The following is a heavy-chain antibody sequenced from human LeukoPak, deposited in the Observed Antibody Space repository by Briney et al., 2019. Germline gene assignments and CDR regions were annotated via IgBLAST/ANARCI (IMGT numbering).Heavy chain of an antibody. D-gene: IGHD2-2*01. CDR3: AKLEGYCSSTSCRFAYMDV. Sequence: GGSLRLSCAASGFTFSSYGMSWVRQAPGKGLEWVSVISGSGGSTYYADSVKSRFTISRDNSKNTLYLQMNSLRAEDTAVYYCAKLEGYCSSTSCRFAYMDVWGKGTTVTISS. CDR2: ISGSGGST. CDR1: GFTFSSYG. J-gene: IGHJ6*03. V-gene: IGHV3-23*01.